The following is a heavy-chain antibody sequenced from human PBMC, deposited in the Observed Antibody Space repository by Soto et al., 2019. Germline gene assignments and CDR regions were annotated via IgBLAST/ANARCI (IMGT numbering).Heavy chain of an antibody. CDR1: GFTVSNNY. V-gene: IGHV3-53*01. J-gene: IGHJ4*02. CDR2: IYSGGTT. D-gene: IGHD4-4*01. Sequence: EVQLVESGGGLVQPGGSLRLSCAASGFTVSNNYMIWFRLPPGKGLEWVSLIYSGGTTYYADSVKGRFTISRDNSKNTLYLQINSLRVEDTAVYYCARNGWGMATVGVWGPGTLVTVSS. CDR3: ARNGWGMATVGV.